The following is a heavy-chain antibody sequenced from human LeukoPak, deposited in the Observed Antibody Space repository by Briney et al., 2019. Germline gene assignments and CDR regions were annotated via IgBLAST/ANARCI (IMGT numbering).Heavy chain of an antibody. J-gene: IGHJ4*02. D-gene: IGHD7-27*01. Sequence: SETLSLTCTVPGGSISSYYWSWIRQPAGKGLEWIGRIYTSGSTNYNPSLKSRVTMSVDTSKNQFSLKLSSVTAADTAVYYCARGPHYALGIYFDYWGQGTLVTVSS. CDR2: IYTSGST. CDR1: GGSISSYY. V-gene: IGHV4-4*07. CDR3: ARGPHYALGIYFDY.